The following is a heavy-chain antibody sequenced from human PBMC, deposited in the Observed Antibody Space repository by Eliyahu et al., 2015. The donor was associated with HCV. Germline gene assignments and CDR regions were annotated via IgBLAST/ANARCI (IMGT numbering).Heavy chain of an antibody. Sequence: EVQLLESGGGLVQPGGSLRLXCAASXFTFSXYAMSWVRQAPGKGLEWVSAXSGSGGSTYYADSVKGRFTISRDNSKNTLYLQMNSLRAEDTAVYYCAKDKVVVVITTLDYWGQGTLVTVSS. J-gene: IGHJ4*02. D-gene: IGHD3-22*01. V-gene: IGHV3-23*01. CDR1: XFTFSXYA. CDR2: XSGSGGST. CDR3: AKDKVVVVITTLDY.